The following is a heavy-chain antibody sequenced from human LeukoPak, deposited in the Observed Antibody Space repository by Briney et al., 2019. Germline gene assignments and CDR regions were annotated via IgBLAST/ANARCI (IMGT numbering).Heavy chain of an antibody. CDR1: GGSISTAIYY. J-gene: IGHJ1*01. D-gene: IGHD6-19*01. Sequence: SETLSLTCTVSGGSISTAIYYWGWIRQPPGKGLEWIGSMYYSGRTYYNPSLKSRVTISVDTSKNQFSLRLTSVTAAETAVYYCSRQMFRQWPEYFRHWGQGTLVTVSS. CDR3: SRQMFRQWPEYFRH. V-gene: IGHV4-39*01. CDR2: MYYSGRT.